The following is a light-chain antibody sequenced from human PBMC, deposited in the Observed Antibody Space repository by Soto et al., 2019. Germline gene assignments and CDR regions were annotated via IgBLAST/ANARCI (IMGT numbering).Light chain of an antibody. CDR2: GAS. J-gene: IGKJ1*01. CDR1: QSISDT. CDR3: QQYNNWPWT. V-gene: IGKV3-15*01. Sequence: EIVMTQSPATLSVSPGGRATLSCRASQSISDTLAWYQQKPGQAPRLLIYGASKRATGFPARFSGSGSGTDFTLTISILQSEDFAVYYCQQYNNWPWTFGQGTKVEIK.